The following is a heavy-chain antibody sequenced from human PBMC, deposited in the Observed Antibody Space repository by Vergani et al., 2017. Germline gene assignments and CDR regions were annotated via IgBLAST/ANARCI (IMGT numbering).Heavy chain of an antibody. CDR3: ARAYDFWSGFDT. V-gene: IGHV1-69*02. CDR1: GGTFSSYT. Sequence: QVQLVQSGAEVKKPGSSVKVSCKASGGTFSSYTISWVRQAPGQGLEWMGRIIPILGIANYAQKFQGRVTITADKSTSTAYMELSSLRSEDTAVYYCARAYDFWSGFDTWGQGTLVTVSS. CDR2: IIPILGIA. D-gene: IGHD3-3*01. J-gene: IGHJ5*02.